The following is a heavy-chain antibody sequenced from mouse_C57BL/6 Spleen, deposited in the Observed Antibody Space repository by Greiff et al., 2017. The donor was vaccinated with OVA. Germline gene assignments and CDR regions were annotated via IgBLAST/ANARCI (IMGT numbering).Heavy chain of an antibody. V-gene: IGHV5-9-1*02. CDR1: GFTFSSYA. J-gene: IGHJ4*01. CDR3: TRDLDGNYYAMDY. D-gene: IGHD2-3*01. Sequence: EVQVVESGEGLVKPGGSLKLSCAASGFTFSSYAMSWVRQTPEKRLEWVAYISSGGDYIYYADTVKGRFTISRDNARNTLYLQMSSLKSEDTAMYYCTRDLDGNYYAMDYWGQGTSVTVSS. CDR2: ISSGGDYI.